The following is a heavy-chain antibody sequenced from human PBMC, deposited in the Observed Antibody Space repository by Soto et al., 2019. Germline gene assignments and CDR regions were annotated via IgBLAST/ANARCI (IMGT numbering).Heavy chain of an antibody. Sequence: QVQLVQSGAEVKKPGASVKVSCKVSGYTLTELSMHWVRQAPGKGLEWMGGFDPEDGETIYAQKFQGRVTMTEDTSTDTAYMELSSLRSEDTAVYYCATGLWIPRVTMVRGVAYNWFDPWGQGTLVTVSS. CDR3: ATGLWIPRVTMVRGVAYNWFDP. CDR1: GYTLTELS. CDR2: FDPEDGET. D-gene: IGHD3-10*01. V-gene: IGHV1-24*01. J-gene: IGHJ5*02.